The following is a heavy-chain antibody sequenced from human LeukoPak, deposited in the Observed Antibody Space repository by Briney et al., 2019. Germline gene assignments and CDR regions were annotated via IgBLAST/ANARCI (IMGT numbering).Heavy chain of an antibody. CDR2: IYTSGST. CDR1: GGSLSSGTYS. D-gene: IGHD6-6*01. V-gene: IGHV4-61*02. Sequence: PSQTLSLTCTVSGGSLSSGTYSWSWIRQPAGKGLEWIGRIYTSGSTNYNPSLKSRVTMSVDTSKNQFSLKLSSVTAADTAVYYCASAHSSSSYYFDYWGQGTLVTVSS. CDR3: ASAHSSSSYYFDY. J-gene: IGHJ4*02.